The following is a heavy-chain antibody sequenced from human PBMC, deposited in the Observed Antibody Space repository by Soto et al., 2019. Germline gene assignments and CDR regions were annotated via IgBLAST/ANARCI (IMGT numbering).Heavy chain of an antibody. D-gene: IGHD1-26*01. J-gene: IGHJ4*02. Sequence: GGSLRLSCAASVVIFSNFGMHWVRQAPGKGLEWVGIIWHDGSNKYYADSVEGRFTISRDNSKNTVYLQMNSLRGEDTGIYYCAGFYVAAGAAPLEYWGQGTLVTVSS. CDR2: IWHDGSNK. CDR1: VVIFSNFG. CDR3: AGFYVAAGAAPLEY. V-gene: IGHV3-33*01.